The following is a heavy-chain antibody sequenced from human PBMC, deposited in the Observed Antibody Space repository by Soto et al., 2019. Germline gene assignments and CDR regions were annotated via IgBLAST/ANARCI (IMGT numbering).Heavy chain of an antibody. V-gene: IGHV3-30*18. CDR3: AKNPLGVVVVDASRGTFDY. Sequence: QVQLVESGGGVVQTGRSLRLSCAASGFTFSSYGLHWVRQAPGKGLEWVAVIWYDGSNKYYADSVKGRFTISRDNSKNTLYLQMSSLRAEDTAVYYCAKNPLGVVVVDASRGTFDYWGQGTLFTVSS. CDR1: GFTFSSYG. J-gene: IGHJ4*02. D-gene: IGHD2-15*01. CDR2: IWYDGSNK.